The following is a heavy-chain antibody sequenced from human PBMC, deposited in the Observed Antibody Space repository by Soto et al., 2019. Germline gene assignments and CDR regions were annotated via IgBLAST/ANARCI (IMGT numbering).Heavy chain of an antibody. Sequence: PGGSLRLSCAASGFTFSDYYMSWIRQAPGKGLEWVSYISSSGSTIYYADSVKGRFTISRDNAKNSLYLQMNSLRAEDTAVYYCARDDVYQETRYYYMDVWGKGTTVPVS. CDR3: ARDDVYQETRYYYMDV. D-gene: IGHD2-8*01. CDR1: GFTFSDYY. J-gene: IGHJ6*03. CDR2: ISSSGSTI. V-gene: IGHV3-11*01.